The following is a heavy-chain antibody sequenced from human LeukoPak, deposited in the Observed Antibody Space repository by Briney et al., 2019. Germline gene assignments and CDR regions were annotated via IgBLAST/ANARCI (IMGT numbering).Heavy chain of an antibody. CDR1: GYIFTGYY. J-gene: IGHJ4*02. CDR2: LNPDSGGT. V-gene: IGHV1-2*02. Sequence: ASVKVSCKASGYIFTGYYMHWVRQAPGQGLEWMGRLNPDSGGTNYAQKFQGRVTMTRDTSISTAYMELSRLRSDDTAVYYCAREGDSGSYGVWGQGTLVTVSS. D-gene: IGHD1-26*01. CDR3: AREGDSGSYGV.